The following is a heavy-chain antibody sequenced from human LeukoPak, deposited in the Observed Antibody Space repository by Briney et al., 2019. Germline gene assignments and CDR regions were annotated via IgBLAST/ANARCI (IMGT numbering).Heavy chain of an antibody. V-gene: IGHV4-59*08. J-gene: IGHJ3*02. D-gene: IGHD3-16*02. CDR2: IYYSGST. CDR1: GGSISSYY. Sequence: PSETLSLTCTVSGGSISSYYWSWIRQPPGKGLEWIGYIYYSGSTNYNPSLKSRVTISVDTSKNQFSLKLSSVTAADTAVYYCASGSLGELSFHDAFDIWGQGTMVTVSS. CDR3: ASGSLGELSFHDAFDI.